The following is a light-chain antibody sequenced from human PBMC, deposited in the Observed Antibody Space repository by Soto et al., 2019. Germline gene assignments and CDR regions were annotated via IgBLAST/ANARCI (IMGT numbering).Light chain of an antibody. Sequence: DIQMTQSPSTLSASVGDRVTITYRASLEISIWLAWFQQKPGKAPKLLIYRASSLESGVPSRFSGSGSGTELILTISSLQADDFATYYCQHYNTYSGTFGPGTKVDIK. CDR2: RAS. CDR3: QHYNTYSGT. V-gene: IGKV1-5*03. CDR1: LEISIW. J-gene: IGKJ3*01.